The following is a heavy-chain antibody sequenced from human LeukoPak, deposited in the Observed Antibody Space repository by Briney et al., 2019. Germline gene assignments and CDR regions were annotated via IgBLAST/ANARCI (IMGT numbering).Heavy chain of an antibody. CDR2: ITDSGGST. CDR1: GFTFRSYA. D-gene: IGHD4-23*01. Sequence: GGSLRLSCAASGFTFRSYAMTWGRQAPGKGLEWGSGITDSGGSTYFTDSVKGRFTISRDNSKNTVYLQINCLRPEDTAVYYCAKGSAGSNYYFDYWGQGTLVTVSS. J-gene: IGHJ4*02. CDR3: AKGSAGSNYYFDY. V-gene: IGHV3-23*01.